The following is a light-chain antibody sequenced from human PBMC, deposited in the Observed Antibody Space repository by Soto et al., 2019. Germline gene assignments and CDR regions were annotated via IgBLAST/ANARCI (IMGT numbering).Light chain of an antibody. Sequence: DIQMAQCPSTVCASXGDRVTIGCRPSLSLNNALARYQQIPGIAPNPXXSDASTLERGGPSRFSGTGSGTEFTPAINSLQPEDFATYYGQQYHRSSITFGQGTRLEIK. J-gene: IGKJ5*01. CDR1: LSLNNA. V-gene: IGKV1-5*01. CDR3: QQYHRSSIT. CDR2: DAS.